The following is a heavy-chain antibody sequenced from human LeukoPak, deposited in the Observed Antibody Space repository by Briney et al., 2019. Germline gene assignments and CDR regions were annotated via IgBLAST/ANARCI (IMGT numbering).Heavy chain of an antibody. Sequence: PGGSLRLSCAASGFTFSSYTMDWVRQAPGKGLEWVSSISSSSTYISYADSVKGRFTISRDNSKNTLYLQMNSLRAEDTAVYYCARDSGSYGMDVWGQGTTVTVSS. V-gene: IGHV3-21*01. CDR2: ISSSSTYI. CDR1: GFTFSSYT. J-gene: IGHJ6*02. CDR3: ARDSGSYGMDV.